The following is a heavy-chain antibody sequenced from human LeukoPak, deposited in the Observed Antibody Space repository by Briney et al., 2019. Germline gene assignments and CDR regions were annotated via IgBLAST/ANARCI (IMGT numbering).Heavy chain of an antibody. CDR2: ISYDGRNK. Sequence: GKSLRLSCAASGFTSNNYGMHWVRQAPGKGLEWVAVISYDGRNKHYPDSVKGRFTISRDISTDTLWLQMDSLRTEDTAVYYCAKGPLRGTAAAIDYWGQGTLVTVSS. J-gene: IGHJ4*02. CDR1: GFTSNNYG. CDR3: AKGPLRGTAAAIDY. D-gene: IGHD2-2*01. V-gene: IGHV3-30*18.